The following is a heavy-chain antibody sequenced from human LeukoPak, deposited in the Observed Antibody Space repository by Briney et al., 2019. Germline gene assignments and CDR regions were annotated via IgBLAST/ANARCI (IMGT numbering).Heavy chain of an antibody. Sequence: RPGGSLRLSCAASGFTFRSYRMKWVRQGPGKGLEWVSAISGSGGSTYYADSVKGRFTISRDNSKNTLYLQMNSLRAEDTAVYYCAKDKSAWVAGYFDYWGQGTLVTVSS. J-gene: IGHJ4*02. CDR1: GFTFRSYR. CDR3: AKDKSAWVAGYFDY. D-gene: IGHD6-19*01. CDR2: ISGSGGST. V-gene: IGHV3-23*01.